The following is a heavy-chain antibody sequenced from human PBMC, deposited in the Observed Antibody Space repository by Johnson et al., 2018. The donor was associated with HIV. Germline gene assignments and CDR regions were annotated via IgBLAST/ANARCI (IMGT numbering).Heavy chain of an antibody. CDR2: IKKDGSEQ. Sequence: VQLVESGGGLVQPGGSLRLSCAASGFTFSSYLMSWVRQAPGKGLEWVANIKKDGSEQSYVDSVRGRFTISRDNTKNSLYLHRSSLRAEGTAVYHWLGRDIVRVRPACGYDGFDSWGKGTWVTV. CDR3: LGRDIVRVRPACGYDGFDS. J-gene: IGHJ4*01. CDR1: GFTFSSYL. D-gene: IGHD2-8*01. V-gene: IGHV3-7*05.